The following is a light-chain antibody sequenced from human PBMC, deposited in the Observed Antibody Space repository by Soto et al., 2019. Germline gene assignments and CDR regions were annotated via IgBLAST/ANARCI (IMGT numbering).Light chain of an antibody. V-gene: IGLV2-8*01. Sequence: QSVLTQPPSASGSPGQSVTISCSGTSSDVGSYNYVSWYQQHPGKAPKLMIYEVNERPSGVPDRFSGSKSGNMASLTVSGLQAEDEADYYCSSYGGSNNVVVFGGGTKLTVL. CDR3: SSYGGSNNVVV. J-gene: IGLJ2*01. CDR1: SSDVGSYNY. CDR2: EVN.